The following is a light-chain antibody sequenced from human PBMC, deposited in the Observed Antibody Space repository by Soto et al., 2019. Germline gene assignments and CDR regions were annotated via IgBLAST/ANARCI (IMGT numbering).Light chain of an antibody. CDR2: DAS. J-gene: IGKJ1*01. CDR1: QNISGF. V-gene: IGKV1-5*01. CDR3: QQYNSPPPWT. Sequence: DIQMTQSPSTLSASVGDRVTITCRASQNISGFLAWYQQKPGKAPNLLIYDASSLGSGVPSRFSGSGSGTEFSIPISSRQPADFATYYCQQYNSPPPWTFGQGTKVEI.